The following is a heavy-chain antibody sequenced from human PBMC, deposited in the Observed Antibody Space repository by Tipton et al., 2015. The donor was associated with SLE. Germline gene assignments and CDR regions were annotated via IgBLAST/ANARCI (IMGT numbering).Heavy chain of an antibody. Sequence: TLSLTCTVSGGSISSSLYYWGWIRKPPGKGLAWIGSIHYSGSTYYNPSLKRRVTISVDTSKNQFSLNLSSVSAADTAVYYCARGYIEMTTWGQGSLVTVSS. CDR3: ARGYIEMTT. CDR1: GGSISSSLYY. J-gene: IGHJ4*02. V-gene: IGHV4-39*01. D-gene: IGHD5-24*01. CDR2: IHYSGST.